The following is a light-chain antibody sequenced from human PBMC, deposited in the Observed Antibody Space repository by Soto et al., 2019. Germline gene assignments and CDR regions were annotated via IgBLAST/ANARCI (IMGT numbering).Light chain of an antibody. CDR1: QSISRL. Sequence: DIQLAHSPSTLSASVGDRVTIICRASQSISRLLAWYQQKPGKAPKVLIYDASNLGSGVPSRFSGSGSGTEFTLTISSLQPDDFGTYYCKLYNTCFGGGSKV. CDR3: KLYNTC. J-gene: IGKJ4*01. V-gene: IGKV1-5*02. CDR2: DAS.